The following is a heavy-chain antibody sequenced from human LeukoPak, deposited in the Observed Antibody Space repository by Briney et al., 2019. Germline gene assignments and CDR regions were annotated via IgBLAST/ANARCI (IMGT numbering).Heavy chain of an antibody. CDR2: IDPSDSYT. V-gene: IGHV5-10-1*01. J-gene: IGHJ5*02. Sequence: GESLKISCKGSGYSFTSYWISWVRQMPGKGLEWVGRIDPSDSYTNYSPSFQGHVTISADKSISTAYLQWSSLKASDTAMYYCARHGPYYDILTGSTNWFDPWGQGTLVTVSS. CDR1: GYSFTSYW. D-gene: IGHD3-9*01. CDR3: ARHGPYYDILTGSTNWFDP.